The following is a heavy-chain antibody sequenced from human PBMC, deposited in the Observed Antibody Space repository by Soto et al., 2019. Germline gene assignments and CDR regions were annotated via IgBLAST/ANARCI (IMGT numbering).Heavy chain of an antibody. V-gene: IGHV4-59*02. J-gene: IGHJ3*02. Sequence: QVQLQESGPGLVKPSETLSLTCTVSGDSVTSYFWTWIRQPPGKGLEWIAYISYSGTTKYNPSVRGRVTISVVTSTNQVSLTMTSVTAADTAVYYCARESNEAFDIWGQGAMFTVSS. CDR3: ARESNEAFDI. CDR2: ISYSGTT. CDR1: GDSVTSYF.